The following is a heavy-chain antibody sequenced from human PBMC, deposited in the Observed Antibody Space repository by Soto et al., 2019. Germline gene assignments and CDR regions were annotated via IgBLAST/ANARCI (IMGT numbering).Heavy chain of an antibody. CDR2: ISYDGSNK. J-gene: IGHJ6*02. CDR1: GFTFSSYA. CDR3: ARAGCDGGSCYTLVGLRYGMDV. V-gene: IGHV3-30-3*01. Sequence: QVQLVESGGGVVQPGRSLRLSCAASGFTFSSYAMHWVCQAPGKGLEWVAVISYDGSNKYYADSVKGRFTISRDNSKNTLYLQMNSLRAEDTAVYYCARAGCDGGSCYTLVGLRYGMDVWGQGTTVTVSS. D-gene: IGHD2-15*01.